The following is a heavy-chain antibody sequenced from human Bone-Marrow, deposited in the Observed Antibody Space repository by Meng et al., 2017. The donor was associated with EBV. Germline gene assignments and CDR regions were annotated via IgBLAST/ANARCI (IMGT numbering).Heavy chain of an antibody. J-gene: IGHJ4*02. CDR1: GYTFSSYA. V-gene: IGHV1-3*01. CDR2: ISAYNGNT. CDR3: ARDDIVVVVAATGFDY. D-gene: IGHD2-15*01. Sequence: QVQFVQSGAEVKKPGASVKVSCKASGYTFSSYAMHWVRQAPGQRLEWMGWISAYNGNTNYAQKLQGRVTMTTDTSTSTAYMELRSLRSDDTAVYYCARDDIVVVVAATGFDYWGQGTLVTVAS.